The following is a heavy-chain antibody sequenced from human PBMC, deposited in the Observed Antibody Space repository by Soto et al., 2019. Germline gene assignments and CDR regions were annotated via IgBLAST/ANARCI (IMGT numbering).Heavy chain of an antibody. CDR1: GGSISSGGYY. D-gene: IGHD2-15*01. Sequence: SETLSLTCTFSGGSISSGGYYWSWIRQHPGKGLEWIGYIYYSGSTYYNPSLKSRVTISVDTSKNQFSLKLSSVTAADTAVYYCASLTIEGYCSGGSCYYFEYWGQGTLVTVSS. V-gene: IGHV4-31*03. J-gene: IGHJ4*02. CDR2: IYYSGST. CDR3: ASLTIEGYCSGGSCYYFEY.